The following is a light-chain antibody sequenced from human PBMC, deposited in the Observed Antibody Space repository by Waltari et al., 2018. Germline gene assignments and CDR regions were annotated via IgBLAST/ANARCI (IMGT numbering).Light chain of an antibody. V-gene: IGKV1-39*01. J-gene: IGKJ4*01. CDR1: QSISTF. Sequence: DIQMTQSPSSLSASVGDRLTIPFRASQSISTFLNWYQQRPGKAPILLISDASILQSGVPSRFSGSGSGTDFTLTISSLQPEDFATYYCQQSSTNPPTFGGGTKVEIK. CDR3: QQSSTNPPT. CDR2: DAS.